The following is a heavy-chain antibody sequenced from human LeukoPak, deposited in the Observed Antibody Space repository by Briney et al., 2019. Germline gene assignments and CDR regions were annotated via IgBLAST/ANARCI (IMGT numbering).Heavy chain of an antibody. CDR1: GFTFSSYG. Sequence: GGSLRLSCAASGFTFSSYGMHWVRQAPGKGLEWVAVIWYDGSKKYYADSVKGRLTISRDNSKNTLYLQMNALRAEDTAVYYYARVANITTFGMDVWGQGTTVTVSS. J-gene: IGHJ6*02. CDR2: IWYDGSKK. CDR3: ARVANITTFGMDV. V-gene: IGHV3-33*01. D-gene: IGHD3-9*01.